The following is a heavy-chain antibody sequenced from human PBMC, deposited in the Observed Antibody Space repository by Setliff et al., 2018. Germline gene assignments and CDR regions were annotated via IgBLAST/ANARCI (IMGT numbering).Heavy chain of an antibody. V-gene: IGHV1-2*06. CDR1: GYTFTGYY. D-gene: IGHD3-16*01. CDR2: INPSSGAT. J-gene: IGHJ3*02. CDR3: ARDGGGDSDAFDI. Sequence: GASVKVSCKASGYTFTGYYMYWVRQAPGQGLEWMERINPSSGATIYAQKFQGRVTMTSDTSISTAYMELGRLRSDDTAVYFCARDGGGDSDAFDIWGQGTMVTVSS.